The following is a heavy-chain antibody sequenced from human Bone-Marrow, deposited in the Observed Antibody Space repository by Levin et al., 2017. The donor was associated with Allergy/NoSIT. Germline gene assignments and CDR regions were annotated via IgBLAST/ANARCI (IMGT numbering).Heavy chain of an antibody. Sequence: PSETLSLTCAVYGGSFSGYYWSWIRQPPGKGLEWIGEINHSGSTNYNPSLKSRVTISVDTSKNQFSLKLSSVTAADTAVYYCAVDTRYCSSTSCMGGWFDPWGQGTLVTVSS. V-gene: IGHV4-34*01. CDR2: INHSGST. CDR3: AVDTRYCSSTSCMGGWFDP. D-gene: IGHD2-2*01. J-gene: IGHJ5*02. CDR1: GGSFSGYY.